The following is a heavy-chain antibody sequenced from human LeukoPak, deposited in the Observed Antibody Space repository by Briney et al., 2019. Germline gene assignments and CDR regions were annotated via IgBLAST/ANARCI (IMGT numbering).Heavy chain of an antibody. CDR3: AGTYYDILTGYRSDSYYYYYGMDV. V-gene: IGHV4-59*08. CDR1: GGSISSYY. J-gene: IGHJ6*02. Sequence: SETLSLTCTVSGGSISSYYWSWIRQPPGKGLEWIGYIYYSGSTNYNPSLKSRVTISVDTSKNQFSLKLSSVTAADTAVYYCAGTYYDILTGYRSDSYYYYYGMDVWGQGTTVTVSS. D-gene: IGHD3-9*01. CDR2: IYYSGST.